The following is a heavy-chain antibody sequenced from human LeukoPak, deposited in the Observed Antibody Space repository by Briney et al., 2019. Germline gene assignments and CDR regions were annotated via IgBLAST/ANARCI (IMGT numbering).Heavy chain of an antibody. CDR2: ISYDGSNK. Sequence: PGGSLRLSCAASGFTFSSYGMHWVRQAPGKGLEWVAVISYDGSNKYNADSVKGRFTISRDNSKNTLYLQMNSLRAEDTAVYYCANAGSVAYWGQGTLVTVSS. CDR1: GFTFSSYG. CDR3: ANAGSVAY. J-gene: IGHJ4*02. D-gene: IGHD6-19*01. V-gene: IGHV3-30*18.